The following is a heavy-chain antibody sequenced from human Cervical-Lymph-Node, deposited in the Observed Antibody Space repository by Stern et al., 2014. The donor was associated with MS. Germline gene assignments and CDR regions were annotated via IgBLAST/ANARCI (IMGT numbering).Heavy chain of an antibody. CDR1: GFSLSTSGVG. CDR3: ATHAPGVVPAALDY. Sequence: QITLKESGPTLVKPTQTLTLTCTFSGFSLSTSGVGVGWIRQPPGKALEWLAFIYWDDSTRYSPSLKNRLTISKDTSKNQVVLTMTNMDPVDTATFYCATHAPGVVPAALDYWGQGTLVTVS. D-gene: IGHD2-2*01. CDR2: IYWDDST. J-gene: IGHJ4*02. V-gene: IGHV2-5*02.